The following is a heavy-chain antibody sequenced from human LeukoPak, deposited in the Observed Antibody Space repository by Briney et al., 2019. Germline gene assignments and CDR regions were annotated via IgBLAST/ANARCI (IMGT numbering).Heavy chain of an antibody. V-gene: IGHV3-66*01. J-gene: IGHJ3*02. CDR3: ARDGPITKITMVRGVGYNAFDI. D-gene: IGHD3-10*01. CDR2: IYSGGST. Sequence: PGGSLRLSCAASGFTVSSNYMSWVRQAPGKGLEWVSVIYSGGSTYYADSVKGRFTISRDNSKNTLYLQMNSLRAEDTAVYYCARDGPITKITMVRGVGYNAFDIWGQGTMVTVSS. CDR1: GFTVSSNY.